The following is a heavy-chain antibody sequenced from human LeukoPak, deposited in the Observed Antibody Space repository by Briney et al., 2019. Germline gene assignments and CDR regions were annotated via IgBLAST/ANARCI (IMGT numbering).Heavy chain of an antibody. V-gene: IGHV4-38-2*02. Sequence: SETLSLTCTVSGYSISSGYYWGWIRQPPGKGLEWIGSIYHSGSTYYNPSLKSRVTISVDTSKNQFSLKLSSVTAADTAVYYCARTDLAYYYDSSGNFDYWGQGTLVTVSS. CDR1: GYSISSGYY. D-gene: IGHD3-22*01. CDR2: IYHSGST. CDR3: ARTDLAYYYDSSGNFDY. J-gene: IGHJ4*02.